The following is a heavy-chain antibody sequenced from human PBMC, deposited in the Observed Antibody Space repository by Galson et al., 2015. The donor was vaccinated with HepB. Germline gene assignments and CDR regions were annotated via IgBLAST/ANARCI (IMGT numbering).Heavy chain of an antibody. J-gene: IGHJ4*02. Sequence: SVKVSCKASGYTFTSYGISWVRQAPGQGLEWMGWISAYNGNTNYAQKLQGRVTMTTDTSTSTAYMELRSLRSDDTAVYYCARDFDCSGGSCYPDYWGQGTLVTVSS. D-gene: IGHD2-15*01. CDR3: ARDFDCSGGSCYPDY. CDR2: ISAYNGNT. CDR1: GYTFTSYG. V-gene: IGHV1-18*01.